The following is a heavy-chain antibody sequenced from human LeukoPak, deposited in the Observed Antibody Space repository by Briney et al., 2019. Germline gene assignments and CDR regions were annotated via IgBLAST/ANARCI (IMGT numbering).Heavy chain of an antibody. J-gene: IGHJ5*02. Sequence: SETLSLTCAVYGGSLSGHYWSWIRQPPGKGLEWIGEINHSGSTNYNPSLKSRVTISVDTSKNQFSLKLSSVTAADTAVYYCARGGHIVVVPAAPKKTPKRNNWLDPWGQGTLVTVSS. D-gene: IGHD2-2*01. CDR1: GGSLSGHY. V-gene: IGHV4-34*01. CDR3: ARGGHIVVVPAAPKKTPKRNNWLDP. CDR2: INHSGST.